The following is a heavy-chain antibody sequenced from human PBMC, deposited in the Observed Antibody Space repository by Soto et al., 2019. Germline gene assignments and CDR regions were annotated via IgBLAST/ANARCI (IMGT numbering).Heavy chain of an antibody. CDR3: AKDQQPWEYNWNSIDY. D-gene: IGHD1-7*01. CDR2: ISYDGSNK. Sequence: VGSLRLSCAASGFTFSSYGMHWVRQAPGKGLEWVAVISYDGSNKYYADSVKGRFTISRDNSKNTLYLQMNSLRAEDTAVYYCAKDQQPWEYNWNSIDYWGQGTLVTVSS. CDR1: GFTFSSYG. V-gene: IGHV3-30*18. J-gene: IGHJ4*02.